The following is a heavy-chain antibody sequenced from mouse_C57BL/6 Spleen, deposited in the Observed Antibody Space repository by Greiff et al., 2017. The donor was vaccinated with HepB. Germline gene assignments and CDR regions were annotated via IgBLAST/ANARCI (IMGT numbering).Heavy chain of an antibody. CDR1: GFTFSDYG. J-gene: IGHJ3*01. V-gene: IGHV5-17*01. Sequence: EVHLVESGGGLVKPGGSLKLSCAASGFTFSDYGMHWVRQAPEKGLEWVAYISSGSSTIYYADTVKGRFTISRDNAKNTLFLQMTRLRSEDTAMYYCARTYYGNSFAYWGQGTLVTVSA. CDR3: ARTYYGNSFAY. CDR2: ISSGSSTI. D-gene: IGHD2-10*01.